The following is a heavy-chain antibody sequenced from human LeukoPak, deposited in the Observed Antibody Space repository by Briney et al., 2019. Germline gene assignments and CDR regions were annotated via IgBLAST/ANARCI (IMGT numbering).Heavy chain of an antibody. CDR3: ARDMVQKGAAAGFNWFDP. J-gene: IGHJ5*02. CDR2: VYYSGST. Sequence: SETLSLTCTVSSGSISSGNYYWGWIRQPPGKGLEWIGRVYYSGSTYYNPSLESRVTISVDTSKNQFSLKLSSVTAADTAVYYCARDMVQKGAAAGFNWFDPWGQGTLVTVSS. CDR1: SGSISSGNYY. D-gene: IGHD6-13*01. V-gene: IGHV4-39*07.